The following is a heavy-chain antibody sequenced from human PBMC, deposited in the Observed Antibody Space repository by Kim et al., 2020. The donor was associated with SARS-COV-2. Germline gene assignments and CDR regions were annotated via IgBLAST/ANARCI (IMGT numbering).Heavy chain of an antibody. CDR3: ARDHLDGYNI. J-gene: IGHJ4*02. Sequence: GNTDYAESVRGRFTISRDSSKTTLYLQMNSLRAEDTAVYYCARDHLDGYNIWGQGTLVTVSS. CDR2: GNT. V-gene: IGHV3-53*01. D-gene: IGHD5-12*01.